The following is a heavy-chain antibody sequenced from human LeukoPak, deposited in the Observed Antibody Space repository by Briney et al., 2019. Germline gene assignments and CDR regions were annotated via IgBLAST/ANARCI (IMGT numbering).Heavy chain of an antibody. J-gene: IGHJ4*02. D-gene: IGHD6-19*01. Sequence: GGSLRLSCAASGFTFSTYWMTWVRQAPGKGLEWVAHIKQDGSEKYYARSVEGRFTISRDNAKCSVYLEMNSLRAEDTAVYYCARVPTLWLVDYWGQGTLVTVSS. CDR2: IKQDGSEK. CDR3: ARVPTLWLVDY. V-gene: IGHV3-7*01. CDR1: GFTFSTYW.